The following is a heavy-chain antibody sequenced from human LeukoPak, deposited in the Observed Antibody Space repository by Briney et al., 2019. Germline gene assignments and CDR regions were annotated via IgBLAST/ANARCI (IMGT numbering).Heavy chain of an antibody. Sequence: ETLSLTCTVSGGSISSYYWSWIRQPPGKGLEWIGYIYYSGSTNYNPSLKSRVTISVDTSKNQFSLKLSSVTAADTAVYYCARLVSSGWYSGDYWGQGTLVTVSS. V-gene: IGHV4-59*12. CDR2: IYYSGST. J-gene: IGHJ4*02. CDR3: ARLVSSGWYSGDY. CDR1: GGSISSYY. D-gene: IGHD6-19*01.